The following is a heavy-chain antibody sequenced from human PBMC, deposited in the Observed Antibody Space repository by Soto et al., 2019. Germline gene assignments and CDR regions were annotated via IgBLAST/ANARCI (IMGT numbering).Heavy chain of an antibody. D-gene: IGHD2-2*01. J-gene: IGHJ6*02. V-gene: IGHV3-30*18. Sequence: GGSLRLSCAASGFTFSSYGMHWVRQAPGKGLEWVAVIPYDGSNKYYADSVKGRFTISRDNSKNTLYLQMNSLRAEDTAVYYCAKVGIVVVPAADYYYGMDVWGQGTTVTVSS. CDR1: GFTFSSYG. CDR2: IPYDGSNK. CDR3: AKVGIVVVPAADYYYGMDV.